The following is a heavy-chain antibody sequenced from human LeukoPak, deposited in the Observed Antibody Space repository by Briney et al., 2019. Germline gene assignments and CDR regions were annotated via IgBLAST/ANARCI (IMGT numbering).Heavy chain of an antibody. CDR2: MNPNSGNT. J-gene: IGHJ4*02. CDR3: SRFPPGRAAAPESLVD. CDR1: GYTFTRYD. V-gene: IGHV1-8*02. D-gene: IGHD6-13*01. Sequence: ASVKVSCKASGYTFTRYDINRVRQATGPGLEWMGWMNPNSGNTGYAQKLQGRVTMTRDTTISTAYMELSRLGSDDAAVYYCSRFPPGRAAAPESLVDGGQGTLVTVSS.